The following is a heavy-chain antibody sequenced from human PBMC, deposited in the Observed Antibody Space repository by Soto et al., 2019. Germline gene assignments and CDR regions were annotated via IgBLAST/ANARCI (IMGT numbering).Heavy chain of an antibody. J-gene: IGHJ5*02. CDR2: INPYSGGA. D-gene: IGHD3-10*01. CDR1: GYTFASCC. Sequence: SSLRVCCNASGYTFASCCVIWVRQDTGQGLEWMGWINPYSGGADYAQSFQGRVTMTRDTSISTVYMELSRLRFDDTAVYYCARVIRGAYYNSPLDTWGQGTVVTVSS. V-gene: IGHV1-2*02. CDR3: ARVIRGAYYNSPLDT.